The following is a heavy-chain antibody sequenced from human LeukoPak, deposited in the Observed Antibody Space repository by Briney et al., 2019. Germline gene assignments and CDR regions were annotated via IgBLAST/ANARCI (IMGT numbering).Heavy chain of an antibody. D-gene: IGHD4-23*01. Sequence: QAGGSLRLSCAASGFTFSSYGMHWVRQAPGKGLEWVAFIRYDGSNKYYADSVKGRFTISRDNSKNTLYLQMNSLRAEDTAVYYCAKDGSRTPNPGLFDYWGQGTLVTVSS. CDR3: AKDGSRTPNPGLFDY. J-gene: IGHJ4*02. CDR2: IRYDGSNK. V-gene: IGHV3-30*02. CDR1: GFTFSSYG.